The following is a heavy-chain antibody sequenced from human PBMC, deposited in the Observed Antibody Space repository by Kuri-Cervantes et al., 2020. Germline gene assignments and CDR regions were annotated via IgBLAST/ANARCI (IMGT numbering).Heavy chain of an antibody. D-gene: IGHD6-19*01. CDR2: ISSSSSYI. V-gene: IGHV3-21*04. CDR3: AKDQIAVAGTVDY. J-gene: IGHJ4*02. CDR1: GFTFSNAW. Sequence: GGSLRLSCAASGFTFSNAWMNWVRQAPGKGLEWVSSISSSSSYIYYADSVKGRFTISRDNAKNSLYLQMNSLRAEDTAVYYCAKDQIAVAGTVDYWGQGTLVTVSS.